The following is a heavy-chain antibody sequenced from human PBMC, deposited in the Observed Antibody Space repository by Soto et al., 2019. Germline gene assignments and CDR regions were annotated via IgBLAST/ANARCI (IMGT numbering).Heavy chain of an antibody. CDR1: GGSISSYY. Sequence: QVQLQESGPGLVKPSETLSLTCTISGGSISSYYWSWIRQPAGKGLEWIGRIHTSGSTNYNPSLKSRVTISVDTSKNQFSLKLSSVTAADTAVYYCARGKRDGYNLYYFDYWGQGTLVTVSS. V-gene: IGHV4-4*07. CDR3: ARGKRDGYNLYYFDY. J-gene: IGHJ4*02. CDR2: IHTSGST. D-gene: IGHD5-12*01.